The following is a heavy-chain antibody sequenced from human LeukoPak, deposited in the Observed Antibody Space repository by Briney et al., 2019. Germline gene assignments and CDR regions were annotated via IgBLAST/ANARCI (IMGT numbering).Heavy chain of an antibody. CDR2: ISSSGSTI. D-gene: IGHD4-23*01. J-gene: IGHJ3*02. CDR1: GFTFSDYY. Sequence: GGSLRLSCAASGFTFSDYYMSWIRQAPGKGLEWVSYISSSGSTIYYADSVKGRFTISRDNAKNSLYLQMNSLRAEDTAVYYCARDSYDYGGNWGPWKAFDIWGQGTMVTVSS. CDR3: ARDSYDYGGNWGPWKAFDI. V-gene: IGHV3-11*04.